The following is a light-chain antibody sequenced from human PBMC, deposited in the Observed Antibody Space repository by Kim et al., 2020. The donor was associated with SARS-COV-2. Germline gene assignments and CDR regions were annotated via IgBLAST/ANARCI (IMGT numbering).Light chain of an antibody. J-gene: IGKJ5*01. Sequence: DIQMTQSPSSLSASVGDSVTITCRASQSVGTYLNWYHHKPGKAPNLLIYSASTLQSGVPSRFSGGGSGTEFTLTISSLQREDFATYYCQQTYSSLTVTFGQGTRLEIK. V-gene: IGKV1-39*01. CDR3: QQTYSSLTVT. CDR2: SAS. CDR1: QSVGTY.